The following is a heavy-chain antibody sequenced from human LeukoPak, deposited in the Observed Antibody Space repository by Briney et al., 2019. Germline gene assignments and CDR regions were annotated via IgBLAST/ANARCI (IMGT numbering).Heavy chain of an antibody. CDR3: ARDRHYGIDY. CDR1: GGSISSSSYY. D-gene: IGHD4-17*01. J-gene: IGHJ4*02. Sequence: SSETLSFTCTVSGGSISSSSYYWGWIRQPPGKGLEWIGTIYYSGSTYYNPSLKSRVTISVDTSKNQFSLKLSSVTAADTAVYYCARDRHYGIDYWGQGTLVTVSS. V-gene: IGHV4-39*07. CDR2: IYYSGST.